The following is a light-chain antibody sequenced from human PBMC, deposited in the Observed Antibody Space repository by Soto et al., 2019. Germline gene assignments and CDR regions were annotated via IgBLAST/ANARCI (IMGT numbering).Light chain of an antibody. V-gene: IGKV1-12*01. CDR1: HGVSGW. Sequence: IQMTQSPSSVSASVGDTVTLSCQTSHGVSGWLAWYQQKPGKAPTLLLYTVSNLQSGVPSRFSGSGSGTDCSLTITNLQPEDFATYCCQQGKTFPFTFGPGTKVEVK. CDR3: QQGKTFPFT. J-gene: IGKJ3*01. CDR2: TVS.